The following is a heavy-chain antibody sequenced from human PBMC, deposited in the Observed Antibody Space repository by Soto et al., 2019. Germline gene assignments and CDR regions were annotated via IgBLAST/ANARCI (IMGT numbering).Heavy chain of an antibody. CDR1: GFTFSSYG. CDR2: IWYDGRNK. CDR3: ARVQTGRPYYYYGMDV. D-gene: IGHD1-1*01. J-gene: IGHJ6*02. V-gene: IGHV3-33*01. Sequence: PGGSLRLSCAASGFTFSSYGMHWVRQAPGKGLEWVAVIWYDGRNKYYADSVKGRFTISRDNSKNTLYLQMNSLRAEDTAVYFCARVQTGRPYYYYGMDVWGQGTTVTVSS.